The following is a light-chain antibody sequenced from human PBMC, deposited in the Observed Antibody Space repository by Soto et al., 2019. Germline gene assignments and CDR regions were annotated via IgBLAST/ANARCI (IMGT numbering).Light chain of an antibody. V-gene: IGKV4-1*01. Sequence: DIVMTQSPDSLAVSLGETATINCKSSQSLLYSSNNRNYLVWYQRKPGHPPKLLIYWASTRDLGVPDRFSGSGSGTDFTLTISSLQAEDVAVYYCQQYFSTPITFGQGTRVEIK. CDR1: QSLLYSSNNRNY. CDR3: QQYFSTPIT. CDR2: WAS. J-gene: IGKJ5*01.